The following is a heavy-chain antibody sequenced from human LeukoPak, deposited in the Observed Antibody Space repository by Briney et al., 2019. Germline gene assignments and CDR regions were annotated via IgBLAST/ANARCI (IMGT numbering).Heavy chain of an antibody. CDR2: IWYYGSNK. CDR1: GFTFSSYG. Sequence: QPGGSLRLSCAASGFTFSSYGMHWVRQAPRKGLEWGAVIWYYGSNKYSADSVKGRFTISRDNSKNTLYLKMNSLRAEETAVYYCARDANRARYFDYWGQGTLVTVSS. J-gene: IGHJ4*02. CDR3: ARDANRARYFDY. V-gene: IGHV3-33*01. D-gene: IGHD1-14*01.